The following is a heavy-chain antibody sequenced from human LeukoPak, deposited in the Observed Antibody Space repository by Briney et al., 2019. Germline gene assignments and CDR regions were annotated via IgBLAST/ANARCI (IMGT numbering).Heavy chain of an antibody. Sequence: GGSLRLSCAASGFRFSSCWMSWVRRAPGKGLEWVSAISAGGSTYYADSVKGRFTISRDTSKNTLYLQMNSLRAEDTAVYYCAKDEARWLQLGDNWGQGTLVTVSS. CDR3: AKDEARWLQLGDN. J-gene: IGHJ4*02. V-gene: IGHV3-23*01. CDR1: GFRFSSCW. CDR2: ISAGGST. D-gene: IGHD5-24*01.